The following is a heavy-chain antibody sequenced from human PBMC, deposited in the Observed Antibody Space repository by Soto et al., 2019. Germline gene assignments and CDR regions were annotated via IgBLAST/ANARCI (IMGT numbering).Heavy chain of an antibody. J-gene: IGHJ4*02. Sequence: LRLSCAASGFTLSSYGMSWVRQAPGKGLEWVSAISPNGQGIYYADSVRGRFTISRDTFKNTVFLHMDSLRAEDTAVYYCAKDRNYPRDCFHYWGQGTLVTVSS. CDR2: ISPNGQGI. D-gene: IGHD1-7*01. CDR1: GFTLSSYG. CDR3: AKDRNYPRDCFHY. V-gene: IGHV3-23*01.